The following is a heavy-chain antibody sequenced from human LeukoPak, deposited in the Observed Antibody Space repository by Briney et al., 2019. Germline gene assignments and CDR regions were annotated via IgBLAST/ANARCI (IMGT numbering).Heavy chain of an antibody. J-gene: IGHJ6*02. Sequence: SETLSLTCAVSGGSISSGGYSWSWIRQPPGKGLEWIGYIYHSGSTYYNPSLKSRVTISVDRSENQFSLKLSSVTAADTAVYYCARASYSNSAYYYYYGMDVWGQGTTVTVSS. CDR2: IYHSGST. CDR3: ARASYSNSAYYYYYGMDV. CDR1: GGSISSGGYS. D-gene: IGHD4-11*01. V-gene: IGHV4-30-2*01.